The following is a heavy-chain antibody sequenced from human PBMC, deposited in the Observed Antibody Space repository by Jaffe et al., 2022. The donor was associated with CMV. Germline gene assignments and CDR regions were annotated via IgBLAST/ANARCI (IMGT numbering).Heavy chain of an antibody. V-gene: IGHV4-59*01. CDR1: GGSISSYY. CDR3: ARAKILGPIMVRGVIRKAFDI. Sequence: QVQLQESGPGLVKPSETLSLTCTVSGGSISSYYWSWIRQPPGKGLEWIGYIYYSGSTNYNPSLKSRVTISVDTSKNQFSLKLSSVTAADTAVYYCARAKILGPIMVRGVIRKAFDIWGQGTMVTVSS. CDR2: IYYSGST. J-gene: IGHJ3*02. D-gene: IGHD3-10*01.